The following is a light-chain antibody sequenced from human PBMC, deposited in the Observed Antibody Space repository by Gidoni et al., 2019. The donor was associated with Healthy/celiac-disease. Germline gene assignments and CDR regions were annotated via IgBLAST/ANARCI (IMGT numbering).Light chain of an antibody. CDR2: GAP. CDR1: QRVSSSY. J-gene: IGKJ1*01. V-gene: IGKV3-20*01. CDR3: QQYGSSPWT. Sequence: IVLTHPPGTLSLSSGERATLSCRASQRVSSSYLAWYQQKPGQAPRLLIYGAPSRATGIPDRFSGSGSGTDFTLTISRLEPEDFAVYYCQQYGSSPWTFGQGTKVEIK.